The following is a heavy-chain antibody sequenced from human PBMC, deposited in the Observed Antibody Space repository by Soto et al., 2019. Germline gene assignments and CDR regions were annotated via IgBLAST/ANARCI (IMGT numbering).Heavy chain of an antibody. J-gene: IGHJ4*02. V-gene: IGHV1-46*01. CDR2: INPSGGST. D-gene: IGHD6-13*01. CDR3: ARDRIAAAGTWAYYFDY. Sequence: ASVPVSCKASGYTFTRYYMHWVRQAPGQGLEWMGIINPSGGSTSYAQKFQGRVTMTRDTSTSTVYMELSSLRSEDTAVYYCARDRIAAAGTWAYYFDYWGQGTLVTVSS. CDR1: GYTFTRYY.